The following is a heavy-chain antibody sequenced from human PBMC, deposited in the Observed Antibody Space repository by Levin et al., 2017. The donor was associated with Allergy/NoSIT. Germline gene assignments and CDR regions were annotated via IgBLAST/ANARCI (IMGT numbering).Heavy chain of an antibody. Sequence: PGGSLRLSCAASGFTFDDYAMHWVRQAPGKGLEWVSGISWNSGSIGYADSVKGRFTISRDNAKNSLYLQMNSLRAEDTALYYCAKDDIVVGCGMDVWGQGTTVTVSS. V-gene: IGHV3-9*01. J-gene: IGHJ6*02. CDR1: GFTFDDYA. CDR2: ISWNSGSI. CDR3: AKDDIVVGCGMDV. D-gene: IGHD2-15*01.